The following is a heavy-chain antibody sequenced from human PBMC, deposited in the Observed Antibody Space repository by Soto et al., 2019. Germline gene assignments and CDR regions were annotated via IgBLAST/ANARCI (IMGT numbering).Heavy chain of an antibody. J-gene: IGHJ6*02. CDR1: GDSISRYY. D-gene: IGHD3-10*01. CDR2: IYYSGET. CDR3: ARDQGGEFLKGSGMYV. Sequence: QVQLQESGPGLVKPSETLSLTCTVSGDSISRYYWSWIRLSPGKGLEWIGYIYYSGETNYNPSVKSRVTISVDRTKNQFSLKLSSVTAADTAVYYCARDQGGEFLKGSGMYVWGQGTTVTVSS. V-gene: IGHV4-59*01.